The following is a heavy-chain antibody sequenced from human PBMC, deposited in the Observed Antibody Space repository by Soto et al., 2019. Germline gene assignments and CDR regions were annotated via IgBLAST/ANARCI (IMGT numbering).Heavy chain of an antibody. CDR3: ARDNIYYHSSGYPSNYLDY. CDR2: MYYTGST. CDR1: GVSISNYY. D-gene: IGHD3-22*01. J-gene: IGHJ4*01. V-gene: IGHV4-59*01. Sequence: QVQLQESGPGLVKPSETLSLTCSVSGVSISNYYWSWIRQPPGKGLEWIGYMYYTGSTSSNPSLKSRVTISVDTSKNQFSLKLSSVTAADTAVYYCARDNIYYHSSGYPSNYLDYWGQGTLVTVSS.